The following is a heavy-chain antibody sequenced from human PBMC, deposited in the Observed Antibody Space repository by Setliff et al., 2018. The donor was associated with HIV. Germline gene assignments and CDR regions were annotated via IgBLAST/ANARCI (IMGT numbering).Heavy chain of an antibody. CDR2: IYYSGST. D-gene: IGHD1-7*01. V-gene: IGHV4-39*01. CDR1: GGSISSSSYY. CDR3: ASITGSTIDY. J-gene: IGHJ4*02. Sequence: SETLSLTCTVSGGSISSSSYYWGWIRQPPGKGLEWIGSIYYSGSTYYNPSLKSRVTISVDTSKNQFSLKLSSVTAADTAVYYCASITGSTIDYWGQGTLVTVSS.